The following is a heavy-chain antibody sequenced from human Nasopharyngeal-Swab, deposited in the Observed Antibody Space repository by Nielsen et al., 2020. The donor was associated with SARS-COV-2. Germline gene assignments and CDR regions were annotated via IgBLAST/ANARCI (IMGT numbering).Heavy chain of an antibody. Sequence: GESLKISCAASGFTFSGSAMHWVRQASGKGLEWVGRIRSKANSYATAYAASVKGRFTISRDDSKNTAYLQMNSLKTEDTAVYYCTRSIAGGYWGQGPLVTVSS. CDR3: TRSIAGGY. D-gene: IGHD6-13*01. J-gene: IGHJ4*02. CDR1: GFTFSGSA. V-gene: IGHV3-73*01. CDR2: IRSKANSYAT.